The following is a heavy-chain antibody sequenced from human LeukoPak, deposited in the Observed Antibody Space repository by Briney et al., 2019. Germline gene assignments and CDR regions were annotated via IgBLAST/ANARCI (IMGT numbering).Heavy chain of an antibody. CDR3: AKDSGYCDTNSCRLAN. D-gene: IGHD2-2*01. V-gene: IGHV3-23*01. CDR1: GFTFTNYV. J-gene: IGHJ4*02. CDR2: ISGSGGRT. Sequence: GGSLRLSCAASGFTFTNYVISWVRQAPGKGLEWVSAISGSGGRTYYADSVKGRFTISRDNSKNTLYLQMNSLRVEDTALYYCAKDSGYCDTNSCRLANWGQGTLVTVSS.